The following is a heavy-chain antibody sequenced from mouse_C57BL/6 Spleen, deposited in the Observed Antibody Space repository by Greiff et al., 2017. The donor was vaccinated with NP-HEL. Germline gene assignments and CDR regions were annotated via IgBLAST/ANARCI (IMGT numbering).Heavy chain of an antibody. CDR1: GYSFTGYF. V-gene: IGHV1-20*01. CDR2: INPYNGDT. CDR3: AREDLLRYAMDY. Sequence: EVHLVESGPELVKPGDSVKISCKASGYSFTGYFMNWVMQSHGKSLEWIGRINPYNGDTFYNQKFKGKATLTVDKSSSTAHMELRSRTSEDSAVYYCAREDLLRYAMDYWGQGTSVTVSS. J-gene: IGHJ4*01. D-gene: IGHD2-1*01.